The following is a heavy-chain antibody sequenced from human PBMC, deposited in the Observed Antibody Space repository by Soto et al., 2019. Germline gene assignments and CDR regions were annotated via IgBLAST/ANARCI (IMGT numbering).Heavy chain of an antibody. CDR3: EIWPSNSDNWYVPFDY. Sequence: EVQLLESGGGLVQPGESLRLSCAASGFTFSSNAMTWVRQAPGRGLGWVSSISGRGVSTYYAASVKGRFTSSRDNSRNTLFLQMNARRAEDTAIYYSEIWPSNSDNWYVPFDYCGQGTLVTVSS. D-gene: IGHD1-1*01. CDR2: ISGRGVST. J-gene: IGHJ4*02. CDR1: GFTFSSNA. V-gene: IGHV3-23*01.